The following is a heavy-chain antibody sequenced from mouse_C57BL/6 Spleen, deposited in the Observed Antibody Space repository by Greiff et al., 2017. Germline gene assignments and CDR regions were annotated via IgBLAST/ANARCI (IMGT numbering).Heavy chain of an antibody. D-gene: IGHD1-1*01. J-gene: IGHJ3*01. CDR1: GYTFTSYW. Sequence: QVQLQQPGAELVMPGASVKLSCKASGYTFTSYWMHWVKQRPGQGLEWIGEIDPSDSYTNYNQKFKGKSTLTVDKSSSTAYMQLSSLTSEDSAVYYCAKYGSSFPWFAYWGQGTLVTVSA. CDR3: AKYGSSFPWFAY. V-gene: IGHV1-69*01. CDR2: IDPSDSYT.